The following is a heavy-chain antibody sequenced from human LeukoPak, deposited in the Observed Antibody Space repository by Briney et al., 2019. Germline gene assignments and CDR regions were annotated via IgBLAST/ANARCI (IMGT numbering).Heavy chain of an antibody. Sequence: GASVKVSCKASGYTFTSYAMHWVRQAPGQRLEWMGWISAGNGNTKYSQKFQGRVTITRDTSASTAYMELSSLRSEDTAVYYCASPSGPIFAEYYYYGMDVWGQGTTVTVSS. V-gene: IGHV1-3*01. CDR1: GYTFTSYA. J-gene: IGHJ6*02. CDR3: ASPSGPIFAEYYYYGMDV. CDR2: ISAGNGNT. D-gene: IGHD3-3*01.